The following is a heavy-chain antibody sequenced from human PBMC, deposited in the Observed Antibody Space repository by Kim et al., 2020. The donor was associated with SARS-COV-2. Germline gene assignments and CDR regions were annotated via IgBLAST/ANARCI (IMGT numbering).Heavy chain of an antibody. CDR2: IYYSGST. CDR3: ARFRLYSSGAGGFDY. CDR1: GVSISSYY. V-gene: IGHV4-59*13. D-gene: IGHD6-19*01. Sequence: SETLSLTCTVSGVSISSYYWSWIRQPPGKGLECIGYIYYSGSTNYNPSLKSRVTISVDTSKNQFSLKLSSVTAADTAVYYCARFRLYSSGAGGFDYWGQGTLVTVSS. J-gene: IGHJ4*02.